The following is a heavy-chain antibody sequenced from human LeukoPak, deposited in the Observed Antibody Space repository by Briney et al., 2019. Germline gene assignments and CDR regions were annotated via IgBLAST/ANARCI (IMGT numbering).Heavy chain of an antibody. Sequence: ASVKVSCKASGYTFTGYYMHWVRQAPGQGLEWMGWINPNSGGTNYAQKFQGRVTMTRDTSISTAYMELNRLRSDDTAVYYCARDQVVVVPAAMDYYYYGMDVWGQGTTVTVSS. CDR3: ARDQVVVVPAAMDYYYYGMDV. CDR2: INPNSGGT. CDR1: GYTFTGYY. J-gene: IGHJ6*02. V-gene: IGHV1-2*02. D-gene: IGHD2-2*01.